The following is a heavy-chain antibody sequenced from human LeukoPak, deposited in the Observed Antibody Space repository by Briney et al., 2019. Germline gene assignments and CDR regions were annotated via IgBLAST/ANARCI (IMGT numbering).Heavy chain of an antibody. CDR1: GFTFSGHW. CDR2: IKQGGSDK. CDR3: TRDRSRAEDD. J-gene: IGHJ4*02. V-gene: IGHV3-7*01. Sequence: GGSLRLSCAASGFTFSGHWMSWVRQAPGKGLEWVANIKQGGSDKYYVDSVKGRFTISRDNANNLPYLQMNSLRGEDTAVYYCTRDRSRAEDDWGQGTLVTVSS. D-gene: IGHD1-14*01.